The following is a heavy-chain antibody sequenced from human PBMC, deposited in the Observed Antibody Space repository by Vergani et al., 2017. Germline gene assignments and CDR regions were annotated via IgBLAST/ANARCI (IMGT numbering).Heavy chain of an antibody. D-gene: IGHD6-19*01. J-gene: IGHJ3*02. Sequence: EVQLVQSGAEVKKPGESLKISCKGSGYSFTSYWIGWVRQMPGKGLEWMGIIYPGDSDTRYSPSFQGQVTISVDTSKNHFSLKLSSVTAADTAMYYCARANPVIAVAVNIWGQGTMVTVSS. CDR3: ARANPVIAVAVNI. CDR1: GYSFTSYW. V-gene: IGHV5-51*03. CDR2: IYPGDSDT.